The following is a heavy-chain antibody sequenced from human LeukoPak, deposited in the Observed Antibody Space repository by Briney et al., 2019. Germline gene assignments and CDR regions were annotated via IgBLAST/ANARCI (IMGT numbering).Heavy chain of an antibody. CDR3: ARDENTVATGPDY. V-gene: IGHV3-30-3*01. CDR2: ISYDGSNK. D-gene: IGHD5-12*01. J-gene: IGHJ4*02. CDR1: GFAFSDYA. Sequence: PAGSLRLSCAASGFAFSDYAMHWVRPAPGKGLEWVAVISYDGSNKYYADSVKGRFTISRENSKNTLYLQMNSLRREDTAVYYCARDENTVATGPDYWGQGTLVTVSS.